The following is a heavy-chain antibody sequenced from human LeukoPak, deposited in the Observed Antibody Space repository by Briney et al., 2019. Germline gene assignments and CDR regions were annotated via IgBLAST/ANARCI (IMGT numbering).Heavy chain of an antibody. CDR2: VYSSGST. J-gene: IGHJ4*02. Sequence: PSETLSLTCTVSGGSISGYYWSWIRQPAGKGLEWIGRVYSSGSTNFNPSLKNRVTMSVDTSNNHFSLKLASVTAADTAVYYCAREYSASRAAFDYWGQGTLVTVSS. V-gene: IGHV4-4*07. CDR3: AREYSASRAAFDY. CDR1: GGSISGYY. D-gene: IGHD1-26*01.